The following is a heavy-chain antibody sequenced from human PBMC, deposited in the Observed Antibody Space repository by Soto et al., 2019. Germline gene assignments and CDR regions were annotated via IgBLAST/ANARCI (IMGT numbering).Heavy chain of an antibody. Sequence: EVQLLESGGGLVQPGGSLRLSCATSGFTFSTYAVTWVRQAPGKGLEWVSTISASGGSTYYADSVKGRFTISRDNSKNTLYLQMNSLRAEDTAVYYCAKDQGSSWYEKDYWGQGTLVTVSS. CDR3: AKDQGSSWYEKDY. CDR1: GFTFSTYA. D-gene: IGHD6-13*01. CDR2: ISASGGST. J-gene: IGHJ4*02. V-gene: IGHV3-23*01.